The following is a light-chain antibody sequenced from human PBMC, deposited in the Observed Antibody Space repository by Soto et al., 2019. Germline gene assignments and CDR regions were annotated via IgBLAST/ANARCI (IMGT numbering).Light chain of an antibody. Sequence: LTQPRSVSGSPGQSVTISCTGTSSDVGGYNLVSWYQQHPGKAPKLMIYEGSKRPSGVSNRFSGSKSGNTASLTISGLQAEEEADYYCCSYAGSSPYVFGTGTKVTVL. V-gene: IGLV2-23*01. J-gene: IGLJ1*01. CDR2: EGS. CDR3: CSYAGSSPYV. CDR1: SSDVGGYNL.